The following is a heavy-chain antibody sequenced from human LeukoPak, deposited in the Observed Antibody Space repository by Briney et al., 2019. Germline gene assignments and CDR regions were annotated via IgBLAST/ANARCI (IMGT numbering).Heavy chain of an antibody. J-gene: IGHJ5*02. V-gene: IGHV1-2*04. D-gene: IGHD1-26*01. CDR3: ARGRFVGATERDWFDP. Sequence: ASVTVSCTASGYTFTDYYMHWVRQAPGQGLEWMGWINPNSGGTKYAQKFQGWVTMTRNTSISTAYMELSRLRSDDTAVYYCARGRFVGATERDWFDPWGQGTLVTVSS. CDR1: GYTFTDYY. CDR2: INPNSGGT.